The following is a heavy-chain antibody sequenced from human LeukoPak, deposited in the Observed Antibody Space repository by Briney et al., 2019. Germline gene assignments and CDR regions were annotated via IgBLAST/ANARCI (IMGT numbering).Heavy chain of an antibody. CDR1: GFTFSSYA. CDR3: AKDGLRPGSWYYFDY. CDR2: ISGSGGST. V-gene: IGHV3-23*01. D-gene: IGHD6-13*01. Sequence: SGGSLRLSCAASGFTFSSYAMSWVRQAPGKGLEWVSTISGSGGSTYYADSVKGRFTISRDNSKNTLFLQVNSLRAEDTAVYFCAKDGLRPGSWYYFDYWGQGTLVTVSS. J-gene: IGHJ4*02.